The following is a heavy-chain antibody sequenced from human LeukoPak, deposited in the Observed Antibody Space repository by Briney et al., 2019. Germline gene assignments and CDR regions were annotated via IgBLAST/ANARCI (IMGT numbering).Heavy chain of an antibody. Sequence: SETLSLTCGVSGGSISSGDYSWSWIRQPPGKGLEWIGYIYYSGSTYYNPSLKSRVTISVDTSKNQFSLKLSSVTAADTAVYYCARDLRGGSSGYSYYFDYWGQGTLVTVSS. CDR3: ARDLRGGSSGYSYYFDY. CDR2: IYYSGST. CDR1: GGSISSGDYS. D-gene: IGHD3-22*01. J-gene: IGHJ4*02. V-gene: IGHV4-30-4*07.